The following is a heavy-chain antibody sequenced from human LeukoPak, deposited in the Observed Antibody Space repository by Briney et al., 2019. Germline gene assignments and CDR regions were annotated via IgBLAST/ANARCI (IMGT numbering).Heavy chain of an antibody. CDR1: GGSISSGGYY. J-gene: IGHJ4*02. V-gene: IGHV4-31*03. Sequence: RPSETLSLTCTVSGGSISSGGYYWSWIRQHPGKGLEWIGYIYYSGSTYYNPSLKSRVTISVDTSKNQFSLKLGSVTAADTAVYYCARSVPRYSSSWRPDYWGQGTLVTVSS. D-gene: IGHD6-13*01. CDR3: ARSVPRYSSSWRPDY. CDR2: IYYSGST.